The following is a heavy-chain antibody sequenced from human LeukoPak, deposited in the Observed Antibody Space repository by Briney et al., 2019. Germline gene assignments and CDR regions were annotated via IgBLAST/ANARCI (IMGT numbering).Heavy chain of an antibody. D-gene: IGHD2-21*02. CDR3: ATERAGVVTLQY. CDR2: ISYDGSNK. V-gene: IGHV3-30*04. J-gene: IGHJ4*02. CDR1: GFIFSSFA. Sequence: GGSLRLSCAASGFIFSSFAIHWVRQSPGKGLEWVAVISYDGSNKYYTDSVEGRFTVSRDNSKNTLYLQMNSLRPEDTSVYYCATERAGVVTLQYWGQGTLVTVSS.